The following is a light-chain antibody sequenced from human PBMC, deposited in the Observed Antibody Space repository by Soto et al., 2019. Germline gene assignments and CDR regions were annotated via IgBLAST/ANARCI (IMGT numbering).Light chain of an antibody. Sequence: DIQMTQSPSSVSASVGDRVTITCRASQMIDSWLAWYQQRPGKAPQLLIFDASTLQSGVPSRFSGSGSGTDFTLTISSLRPEDFATYYCQQGKSFPLTFGGGTKVETK. CDR1: QMIDSW. CDR2: DAS. J-gene: IGKJ4*01. V-gene: IGKV1-12*01. CDR3: QQGKSFPLT.